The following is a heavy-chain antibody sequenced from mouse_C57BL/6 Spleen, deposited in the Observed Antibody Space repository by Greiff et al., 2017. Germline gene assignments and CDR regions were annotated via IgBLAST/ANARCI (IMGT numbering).Heavy chain of an antibody. CDR1: GFTFSSYA. D-gene: IGHD2-1*01. CDR3: ARGLLYGNFFYIDY. V-gene: IGHV5-4*03. Sequence: EVKLVESGGGLVKPGGSLKLSCAASGFTFSSYAMSWVRQTPEKRLEWVATISDGGSYTYYPDNVKGRFTISRDNAKNNLYLQMSHLKSEDTAMYYCARGLLYGNFFYIDYWGQGTTLTVSS. CDR2: ISDGGSYT. J-gene: IGHJ2*01.